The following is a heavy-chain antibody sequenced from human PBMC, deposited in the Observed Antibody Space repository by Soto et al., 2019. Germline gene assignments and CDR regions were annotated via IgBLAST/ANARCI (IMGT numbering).Heavy chain of an antibody. CDR3: ARDPNLSPWFGESPHDAFDI. V-gene: IGHV3-66*01. CDR2: IYSGGST. J-gene: IGHJ3*02. CDR1: GFTVSSNY. D-gene: IGHD3-10*01. Sequence: GGSLRLSCAASGFTVSSNYMSWVRQAPGKGLEWVSVIYSGGSTYYADSVKGRFTISRDNSKNTLYLQMNSLRAEDTAVYYCARDPNLSPWFGESPHDAFDIWGQGTMVTVSS.